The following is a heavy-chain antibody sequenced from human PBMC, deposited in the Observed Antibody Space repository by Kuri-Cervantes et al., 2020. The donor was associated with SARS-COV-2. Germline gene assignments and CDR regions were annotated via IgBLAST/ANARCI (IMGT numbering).Heavy chain of an antibody. D-gene: IGHD3-16*01. CDR2: ISSSSSYI. Sequence: GESLKISCAASGFTFSSYGMHWVRQAPGKGLEWVSSISSSSSYIYYADSVKGRFTISRDNAKNSLYLQMNSLRAEDTAVYYCARVGDRYYYYYYMDVWGKGTTVTVSS. J-gene: IGHJ6*03. CDR1: GFTFSSYG. CDR3: ARVGDRYYYYYYMDV. V-gene: IGHV3-21*01.